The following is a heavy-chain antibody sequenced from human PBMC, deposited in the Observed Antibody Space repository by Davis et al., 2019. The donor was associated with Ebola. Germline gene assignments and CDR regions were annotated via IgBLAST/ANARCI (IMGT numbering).Heavy chain of an antibody. CDR3: ARVSIRFLTGYYYGMDV. J-gene: IGHJ6*02. Sequence: PGGSLRLSCAASGFTFRSYWMTWVRQAPGKGLEWVAHINQDASGKYYLDSVKGRFTVSRDNAKETVFLQMNSLRVDDTAVYFCARVSIRFLTGYYYGMDVWGQGTPVTVSS. CDR2: INQDASGK. D-gene: IGHD3-3*01. V-gene: IGHV3-7*01. CDR1: GFTFRSYW.